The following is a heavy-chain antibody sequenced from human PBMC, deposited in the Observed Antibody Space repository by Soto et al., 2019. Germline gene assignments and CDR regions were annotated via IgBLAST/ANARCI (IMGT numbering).Heavy chain of an antibody. V-gene: IGHV1-2*02. CDR3: ARGRSSSWYPKYNWFDP. CDR2: INPNSGGT. D-gene: IGHD6-13*01. Sequence: ASVKVSCKASGYTFTGYYMHWVRQAPGQGLEWMGWINPNSGGTNYAQKFQGRVTMTRDTSISTAYMELSRLGSDDTAVYYCARGRSSSWYPKYNWFDPWGQGTLVTV. CDR1: GYTFTGYY. J-gene: IGHJ5*02.